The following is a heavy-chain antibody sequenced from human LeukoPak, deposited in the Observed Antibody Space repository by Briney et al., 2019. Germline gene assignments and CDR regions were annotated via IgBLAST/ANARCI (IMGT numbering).Heavy chain of an antibody. J-gene: IGHJ6*03. Sequence: GASVKVSCKASGYTFSNYGMSWVRQAPGHGLEWMGWISGFSGHTKYSQKSQGRVTMTTDTSTSTAYMEVRSLRSDDAAVYYCARAWLRRKYYYYMDVWGKGTTVTVSS. CDR2: ISGFSGHT. CDR3: ARAWLRRKYYYYMDV. V-gene: IGHV1-18*04. CDR1: GYTFSNYG. D-gene: IGHD5-12*01.